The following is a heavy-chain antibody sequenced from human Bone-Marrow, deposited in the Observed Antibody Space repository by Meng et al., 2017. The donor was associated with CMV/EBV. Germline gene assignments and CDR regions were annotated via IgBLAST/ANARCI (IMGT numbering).Heavy chain of an antibody. J-gene: IGHJ4*02. CDR3: AIGFPMVRGVIPPLEFDY. D-gene: IGHD3-10*01. Sequence: ASVKVSCKASGGTFSSYAINWVRQATGQGLEWMGWMNPNSANTGYAQKFQGRVTMTRNTSISTAYMELSSLKSEDTAVYYCAIGFPMVRGVIPPLEFDYWGQGTLVTVSS. CDR1: GGTFSSYA. CDR2: MNPNSANT. V-gene: IGHV1-8*02.